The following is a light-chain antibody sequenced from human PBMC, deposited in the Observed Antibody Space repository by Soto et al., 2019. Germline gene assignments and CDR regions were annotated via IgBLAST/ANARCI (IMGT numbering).Light chain of an antibody. CDR2: EVS. V-gene: IGLV2-14*01. CDR1: SSDVGAYNY. Sequence: QSALTQPASVSGPPGQSITISCTGTSSDVGAYNYVSWYQQHPGKAPKPMIYEVSNRPSGVSNRFSGSKSGNTASLTISGLQAEDEADYYCSSYISSSTLVFGTGTKVTVL. CDR3: SSYISSSTLV. J-gene: IGLJ1*01.